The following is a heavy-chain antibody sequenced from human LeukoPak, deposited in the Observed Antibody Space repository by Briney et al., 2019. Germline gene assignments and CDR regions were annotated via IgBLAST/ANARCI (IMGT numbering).Heavy chain of an antibody. V-gene: IGHV3-21*01. J-gene: IGHJ4*02. CDR1: GFTFSSYS. D-gene: IGHD2-2*01. CDR3: ARLRYCSSTSCYDDY. Sequence: GGSLRLSCAASGFTFSSYSMNWVRQAPGKGLEWVSPISSSSSYIYYADSVKGRFTISRDNAKNSLYLQMNSLRAEDTAVYYCARLRYCSSTSCYDDYWGQGTLVTVSS. CDR2: ISSSSSYI.